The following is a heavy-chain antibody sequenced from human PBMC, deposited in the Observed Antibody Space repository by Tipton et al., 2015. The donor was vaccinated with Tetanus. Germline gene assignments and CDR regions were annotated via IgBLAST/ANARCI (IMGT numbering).Heavy chain of an antibody. D-gene: IGHD6-6*01. CDR1: GGSISGSPFF. V-gene: IGHV4-31*03. CDR3: ARDQGGGRVVRLNWFDP. Sequence: TLSLTCSVSGGSISGSPFFWNWIRQQPGKGPEWIGYIYYSGSTFYNPSFESRVTISVDTAKNQFSLKLNSVTAADTAVYYCARDQGGGRVVRLNWFDPWGQGMLVTVSS. CDR2: IYYSGST. J-gene: IGHJ5*02.